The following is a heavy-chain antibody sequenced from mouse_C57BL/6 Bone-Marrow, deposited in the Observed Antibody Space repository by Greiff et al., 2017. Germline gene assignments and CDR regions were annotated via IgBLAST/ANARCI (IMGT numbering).Heavy chain of an antibody. Sequence: EVMLVESGGGLVQPGESLKLSCESNEYEFPSHDMSWVRKTPEKRLELVAAINSDGGSTYYPDTMERRFIISRDNTKKTLYLQMRRLRSEDTALYYCARHDYGGAWFAYWGQGTLVTVSA. CDR2: INSDGGST. V-gene: IGHV5-2*01. D-gene: IGHD2-4*01. CDR3: ARHDYGGAWFAY. CDR1: EYEFPSHD. J-gene: IGHJ3*01.